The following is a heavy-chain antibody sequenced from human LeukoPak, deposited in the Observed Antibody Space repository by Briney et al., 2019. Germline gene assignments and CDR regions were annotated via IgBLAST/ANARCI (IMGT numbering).Heavy chain of an antibody. CDR1: GGTFSSYA. J-gene: IGHJ4*02. D-gene: IGHD5-12*01. V-gene: IGHV3-23*01. CDR3: AKGIETYNSGYDYYDYFDY. CDR2: ISGSGGST. Sequence: GASVKVSCKASGGTFSSYAMSWVRQAPGKGLEWVSAISGSGGSTYYADSVKGRFTISRDNSKNTLYLQMNSLRAEDTAVYYCAKGIETYNSGYDYYDYFDYWGQGTLVTVSS.